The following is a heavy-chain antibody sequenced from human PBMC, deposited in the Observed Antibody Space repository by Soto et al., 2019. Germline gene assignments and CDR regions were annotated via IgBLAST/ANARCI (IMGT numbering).Heavy chain of an antibody. Sequence: ASVKVSCKTSGYSFTNNDVTWVRQATGQGLEWMGWMNPGSGDTGYAQKFQGRVTMTRDISIATAYMELSGLASDDTAIYYCARMATFGSLNWFDPWGQGTLVTVSS. CDR1: GYSFTNND. CDR2: MNPGSGDT. D-gene: IGHD3-16*01. J-gene: IGHJ5*02. CDR3: ARMATFGSLNWFDP. V-gene: IGHV1-8*01.